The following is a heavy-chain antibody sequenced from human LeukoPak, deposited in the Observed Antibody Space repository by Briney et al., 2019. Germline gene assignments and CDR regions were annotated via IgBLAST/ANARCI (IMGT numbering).Heavy chain of an antibody. Sequence: SETLSLTCTVSGASISSYYWSWIRQPAGKGLEWIGRGSTSGSTNYNPSLKSRVTMSVETPKNQFSLKLSSVTAADTAVYYCARDSYFGLGNYYIDYWGQGTLVTVSS. D-gene: IGHD3-10*01. CDR1: GASISSYY. V-gene: IGHV4-4*07. CDR3: ARDSYFGLGNYYIDY. CDR2: GSTSGST. J-gene: IGHJ4*02.